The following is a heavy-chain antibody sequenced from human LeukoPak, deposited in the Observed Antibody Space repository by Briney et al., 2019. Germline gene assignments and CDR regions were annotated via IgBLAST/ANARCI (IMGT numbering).Heavy chain of an antibody. D-gene: IGHD4-17*01. J-gene: IGHJ1*01. CDR2: INSDGSST. CDR1: GFTFSSYW. V-gene: IGHV3-74*01. CDR3: ARTPRTVTIPYFQH. Sequence: GGSLRLSCVASGFTFSSYWMHWFRQGPGKGLVWVSRINSDGSSTSYADSVKGRFTISRDNAKNTLYLQMNSLRAEDTAVYYCARTPRTVTIPYFQHWGQGTLVTVSS.